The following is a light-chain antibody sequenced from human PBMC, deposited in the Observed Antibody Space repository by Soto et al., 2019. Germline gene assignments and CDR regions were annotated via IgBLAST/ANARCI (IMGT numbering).Light chain of an antibody. CDR3: QQSYSTPGT. CDR1: QTISSY. CDR2: AAS. V-gene: IGKV1-39*01. Sequence: DIQMTQSPSSLSASLGDRVTITCRASQTISSYLNWYQQKPGRAPKLLIYAASNLESGVPSRFSGSGSGTDFTLTISSLQPEDFATYYCQQSYSTPGTFGQGTKVDI. J-gene: IGKJ1*01.